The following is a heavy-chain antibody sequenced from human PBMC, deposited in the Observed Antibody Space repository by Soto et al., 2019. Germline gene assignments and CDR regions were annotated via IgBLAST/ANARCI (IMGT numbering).Heavy chain of an antibody. V-gene: IGHV1-18*01. CDR1: GYTFTNYG. D-gene: IGHD6-19*01. Sequence: GASVKVSCKASGYTFTNYGISWVRQAPGQGLEWMGWISAYNGNTNFAQKVQGRVTMTTDTSTSTAYLEVRSLGSDDTAVYYCAVDSMDFQDTSGWFYWGQGTLVTVSS. J-gene: IGHJ4*02. CDR3: AVDSMDFQDTSGWFY. CDR2: ISAYNGNT.